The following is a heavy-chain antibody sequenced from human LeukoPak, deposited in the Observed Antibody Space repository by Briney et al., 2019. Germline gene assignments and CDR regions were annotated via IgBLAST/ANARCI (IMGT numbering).Heavy chain of an antibody. CDR2: ISSNGGST. CDR1: GFTFSSYA. J-gene: IGHJ4*02. D-gene: IGHD4-23*01. CDR3: AKRSDYGDDSNYFDY. V-gene: IGHV3-64*04. Sequence: PGGSLRLSCSASGFTFSSYAMHWVRQAPGKGLEYVSAISSNGGSTYYADSVKGRFTISRDNSKNTLYLRMNTLRAEDTAVYYCAKRSDYGDDSNYFDYWGQRTLVTVSS.